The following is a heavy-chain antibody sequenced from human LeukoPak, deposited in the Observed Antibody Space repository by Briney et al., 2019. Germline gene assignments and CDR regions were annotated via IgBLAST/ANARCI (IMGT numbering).Heavy chain of an antibody. V-gene: IGHV4-39*01. Sequence: SETLSLTCTVSGGSISGSTYYWGWVRQPPGKGLEWIGSIYYSGSTYYNPSLKSRVTISVDTSKNQFSLKLSSVTAADTAVYFCTLRNFWGQGSLVIVPP. CDR3: TLRNF. CDR1: GGSISGSTYY. J-gene: IGHJ4*02. CDR2: IYYSGST.